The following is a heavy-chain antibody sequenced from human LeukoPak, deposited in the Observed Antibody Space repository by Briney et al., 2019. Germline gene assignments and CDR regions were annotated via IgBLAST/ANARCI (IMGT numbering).Heavy chain of an antibody. CDR1: GYQFFGHW. D-gene: IGHD1-7*01. Sequence: GESLKISCHGSGYQFFGHWIVWVRQMPGKGLEWMGIIYPDDSKTTYIPSFQGQVTISADKSISTAYLQWSSLKVSDTAIYYCARYGAPSLRGTWFDTWGQGTLVTVSS. CDR2: IYPDDSKT. V-gene: IGHV5-51*01. CDR3: ARYGAPSLRGTWFDT. J-gene: IGHJ5*02.